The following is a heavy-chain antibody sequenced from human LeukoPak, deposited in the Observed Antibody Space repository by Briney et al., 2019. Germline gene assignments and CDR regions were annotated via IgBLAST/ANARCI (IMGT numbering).Heavy chain of an antibody. J-gene: IGHJ4*02. CDR3: TPWGPYCSSTSCLGG. V-gene: IGHV4-39*01. Sequence: SETLSLTCTVSGGSISSSSYYWGWIRQPPGKGLVWIGSIYYSGSTYYNPSLKSRVTISVDTSKNQFSLKLSSVTAADTAVYYCTPWGPYCSSTSCLGGWGQGTLVTVSS. CDR1: GGSISSSSYY. CDR2: IYYSGST. D-gene: IGHD2-2*01.